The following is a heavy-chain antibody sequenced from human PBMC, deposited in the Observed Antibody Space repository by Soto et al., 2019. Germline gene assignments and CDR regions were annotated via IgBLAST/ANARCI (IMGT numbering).Heavy chain of an antibody. Sequence: QVQLVQSGAEVRKPGSSVKVSCKASGGSLKGYGIGWVRQAPGQGLEWMGGVSPLFGAANYAQKFQARVTIIADASTSTVKMELSSLTSEDTALYYCARVRYYASGSYSPSAMDVWGQGTPVTVSS. D-gene: IGHD3-10*01. J-gene: IGHJ6*02. V-gene: IGHV1-69*01. CDR2: VSPLFGAA. CDR1: GGSLKGYG. CDR3: ARVRYYASGSYSPSAMDV.